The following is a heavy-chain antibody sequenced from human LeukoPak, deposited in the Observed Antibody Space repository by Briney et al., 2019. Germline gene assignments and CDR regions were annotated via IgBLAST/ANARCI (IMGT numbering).Heavy chain of an antibody. CDR1: GYTFTVDY. V-gene: IGHV1-2*02. CDR3: ARVPVSSYYGMDV. Sequence: ASVKVSCTASGYTFTVDYMHCVRQAPGQGLECMGWIHPNRGGTNYAQKFQGRLTLTRDTSITTAYMQLRRLRSDDTAAYYCARVPVSSYYGMDVWGQGTTVTVSS. CDR2: IHPNRGGT. J-gene: IGHJ6*02.